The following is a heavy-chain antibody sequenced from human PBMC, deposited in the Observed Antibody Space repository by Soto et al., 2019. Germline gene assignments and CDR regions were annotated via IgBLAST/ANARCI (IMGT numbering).Heavy chain of an antibody. D-gene: IGHD2-15*01. CDR2: ISANNGNT. J-gene: IGHJ5*02. CDR1: GYTFTSYG. V-gene: IGHV1-18*01. Sequence: QVQLVQSGAEVKKPGASVKVSCKASGYTFTSYGISWVRQAPGQGLEWMGWISANNGNTKYAQNFQGRVTMTTDTSTSSAYMELRSLRSDDTAVYYCARAYSPGLFDPWGQGTLVTVSS. CDR3: ARAYSPGLFDP.